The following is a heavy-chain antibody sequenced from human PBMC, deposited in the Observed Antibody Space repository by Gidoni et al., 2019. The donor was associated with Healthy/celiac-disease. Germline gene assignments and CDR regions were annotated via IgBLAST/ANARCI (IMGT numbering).Heavy chain of an antibody. V-gene: IGHV4-31*03. Sequence: QVQLQESGPGLVKPSQTLSLTCTVSGCSISSGGYYWSWIRQHPGKGLEWIGYIYYSGSTYYNPSLKSRVTISVDTSKNQFSLKLSSVTAADTAVYYCARGPLGLLDGGYYFDYWGQGTLVTVSS. CDR3: ARGPLGLLDGGYYFDY. J-gene: IGHJ4*02. D-gene: IGHD3-22*01. CDR1: GCSISSGGYY. CDR2: IYYSGST.